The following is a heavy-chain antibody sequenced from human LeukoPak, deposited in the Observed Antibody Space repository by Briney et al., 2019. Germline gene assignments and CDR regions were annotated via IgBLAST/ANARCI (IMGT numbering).Heavy chain of an antibody. CDR3: AREASMVRGPFDP. Sequence: GGSLRLSCAASGFTFSRYEMNWVRQAPGKGLEWVSYISRSGDTIYFADSVKGRFTISRDNSKNTLYLQMHSLRAEDTAIYYCAREASMVRGPFDPWGQGTLVTVSS. CDR2: ISRSGDTI. V-gene: IGHV3-48*03. CDR1: GFTFSRYE. D-gene: IGHD3-10*01. J-gene: IGHJ5*02.